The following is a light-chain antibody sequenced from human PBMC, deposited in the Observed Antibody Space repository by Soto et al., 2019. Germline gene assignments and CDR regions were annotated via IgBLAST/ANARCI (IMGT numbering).Light chain of an antibody. CDR2: DAS. CDR3: QQCHSLPLT. J-gene: IGKJ4*01. V-gene: IGKV1-33*01. Sequence: DIQMTQSPSSLSASVGDRVTITCQASQDISNYLNWYQQKPGKAPKLLIYDASNLETGVPARFSGSGSGTDFTFTISSLQPEDIATYYCQQCHSLPLTFGGGTKVEIK. CDR1: QDISNY.